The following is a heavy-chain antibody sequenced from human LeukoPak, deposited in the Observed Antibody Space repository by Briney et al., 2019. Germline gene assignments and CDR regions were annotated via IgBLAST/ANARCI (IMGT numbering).Heavy chain of an antibody. CDR3: AKAGYDSSGYYTRGAFDI. V-gene: IGHV3-30*02. D-gene: IGHD3-22*01. CDR1: GFTFSSYG. J-gene: IGHJ3*02. Sequence: GGSLRLSCAASGFTFSSYGMHWVRQAPGKGLEWVAFIRYDGSNKYYADSVKGRFTISRDNSKNTLYLQMNSLRAEDTAVYYCAKAGYDSSGYYTRGAFDIWGQGTMVTVSS. CDR2: IRYDGSNK.